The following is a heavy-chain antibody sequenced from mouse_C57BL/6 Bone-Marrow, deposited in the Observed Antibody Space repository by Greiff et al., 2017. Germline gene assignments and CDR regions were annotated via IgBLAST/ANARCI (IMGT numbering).Heavy chain of an antibody. CDR2: IYPRSGNT. CDR1: GYTFTSYG. D-gene: IGHD2-4*01. CDR3: ARERIYYDYGGGGY. Sequence: QVQLQQSGAELARPGASVKLSCKASGYTFTSYGISWVTQTTGQGLEWIGEIYPRSGNTYYNEKFKGQATLTADKASSPAFMELRSLTSEDSAVYFCARERIYYDYGGGGYGGQGTTLTVST. V-gene: IGHV1-81*01. J-gene: IGHJ2*01.